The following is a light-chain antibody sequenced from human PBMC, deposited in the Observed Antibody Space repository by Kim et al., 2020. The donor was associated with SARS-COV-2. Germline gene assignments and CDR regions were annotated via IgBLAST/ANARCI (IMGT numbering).Light chain of an antibody. J-gene: IGLJ1*01. Sequence: GQAVTVSCTGTRKDVGCYNYVSWHQQHPGKAPKLMIYDVTKRPSGVPDRFAGSKSGHTASLTISGLQAEDEADYYCCSYAGSYTLVFGAGTKVTVL. V-gene: IGLV2-11*01. CDR2: DVT. CDR1: RKDVGCYNY. CDR3: CSYAGSYTLV.